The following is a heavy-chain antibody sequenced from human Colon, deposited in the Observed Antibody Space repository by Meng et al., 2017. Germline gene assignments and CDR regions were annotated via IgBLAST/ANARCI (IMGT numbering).Heavy chain of an antibody. J-gene: IGHJ4*02. CDR3: ASHNSFYFGD. V-gene: IGHV3-7*01. CDR2: INEHGSEK. Sequence: GESLKISCEASGFTFSNTWMSWVRQAPGKGLEWVANINEHGSEKYYADSLKGRFTISRDNAKNSLYLQMNSLRAEDTAVYYCASHNSFYFGDWGQG. D-gene: IGHD2-15*01. CDR1: GFTFSNTW.